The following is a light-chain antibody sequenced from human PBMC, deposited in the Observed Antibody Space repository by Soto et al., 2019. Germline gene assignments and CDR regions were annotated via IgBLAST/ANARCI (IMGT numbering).Light chain of an antibody. J-gene: IGLJ1*01. CDR1: SSDVGSYNL. Sequence: QSVLTRPASVSGSPGQSITISCTGTSSDVGSYNLVSWYQQHPGKAPKLMIYEVSKRPSGVSNRFSGSKSGNTASLTISGLQAEDEADYYCCSYAGSSTLGVFGTGTKVTVL. CDR3: CSYAGSSTLGV. CDR2: EVS. V-gene: IGLV2-23*02.